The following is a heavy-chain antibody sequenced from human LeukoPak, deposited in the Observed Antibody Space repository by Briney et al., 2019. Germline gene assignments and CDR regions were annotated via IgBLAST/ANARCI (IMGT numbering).Heavy chain of an antibody. Sequence: GASVKVSCKASGYTFTSYDINWVRQATGQGLEWMGWMNPNSGNTGYAQKFQGRVTMTRNTSISTAYMELSSLRSEDTAVYYCAKSSGYYYERNYFDYWGQGTLVTVSS. CDR1: GYTFTSYD. CDR3: AKSSGYYYERNYFDY. V-gene: IGHV1-8*01. D-gene: IGHD3-22*01. J-gene: IGHJ4*02. CDR2: MNPNSGNT.